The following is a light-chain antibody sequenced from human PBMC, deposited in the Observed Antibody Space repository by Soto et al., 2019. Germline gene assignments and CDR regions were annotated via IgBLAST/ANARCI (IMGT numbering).Light chain of an antibody. Sequence: QAVVTQPPSVSGAPGRRVTFPCPGSYSNIGEGYDVHWYQQLPGTAPKLLIYGNSNRPSGVPDRFSGSKSGTSASLAITGLQAEDEADYYCQSYDSSLSGWVFGGGTKLTVL. CDR1: YSNIGEGYD. J-gene: IGLJ3*02. V-gene: IGLV1-40*01. CDR3: QSYDSSLSGWV. CDR2: GNS.